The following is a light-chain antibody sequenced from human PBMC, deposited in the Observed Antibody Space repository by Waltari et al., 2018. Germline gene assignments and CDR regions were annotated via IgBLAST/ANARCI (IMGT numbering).Light chain of an antibody. Sequence: SSELTQAPAVSVALGQQVRIPCQGDSLRRYYAIWYQQRPGQAPFLVLYGHDNRPSGIPDRFSGSTSGNTASLTITRAQAEDAGVYYCLSRDSSSTRVFGGGTTLTV. J-gene: IGLJ3*02. CDR2: GHD. CDR1: SLRRYY. V-gene: IGLV3-19*01. CDR3: LSRDSSSTRV.